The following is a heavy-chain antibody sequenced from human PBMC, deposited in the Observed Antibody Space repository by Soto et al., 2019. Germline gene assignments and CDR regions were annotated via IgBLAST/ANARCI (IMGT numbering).Heavy chain of an antibody. CDR2: IYYSGST. CDR1: GGSISSYY. Sequence: SETLSLTCAVSGGSISSYYWSWIRQPPGKGLEWIGYIYYSGSTNYNPSLKSRVTISVDTSKNQFSLKLSSVTAADTAVYYCARAQNWFDPWGQGTLVTVSS. J-gene: IGHJ5*02. CDR3: ARAQNWFDP. V-gene: IGHV4-59*01.